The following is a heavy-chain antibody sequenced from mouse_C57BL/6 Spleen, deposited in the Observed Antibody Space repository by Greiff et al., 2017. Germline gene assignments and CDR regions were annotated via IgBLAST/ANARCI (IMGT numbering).Heavy chain of an antibody. J-gene: IGHJ4*01. V-gene: IGHV1-64*01. CDR2: IHPNSGST. D-gene: IGHD1-1*01. Sequence: QVQLQQPGAELVKPGASVKLSCKASGYTFTSYWLHWVKQRPGQGLEWIGMIHPNSGSTNYNEKFKSKATLTVAKSSSTAYMQLSSLTSEDSAVYYCARGYYGSSYDYAMDYWGQGTSVTVSS. CDR3: ARGYYGSSYDYAMDY. CDR1: GYTFTSYW.